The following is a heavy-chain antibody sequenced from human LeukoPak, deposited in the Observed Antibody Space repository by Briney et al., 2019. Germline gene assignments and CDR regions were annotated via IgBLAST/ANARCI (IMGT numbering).Heavy chain of an antibody. Sequence: PSETLSLTCTVSGGSISSYYWSWIRQPPGKGLEWIGYIYYSGSTNYNPSLKSRVTISVDTSKNQFSLKLSSVTAADTAVYYCARVQGSSSWYGGDWFDPWGQGTLVTVSS. CDR1: GGSISSYY. J-gene: IGHJ5*02. D-gene: IGHD6-13*01. CDR2: IYYSGST. V-gene: IGHV4-59*01. CDR3: ARVQGSSSWYGGDWFDP.